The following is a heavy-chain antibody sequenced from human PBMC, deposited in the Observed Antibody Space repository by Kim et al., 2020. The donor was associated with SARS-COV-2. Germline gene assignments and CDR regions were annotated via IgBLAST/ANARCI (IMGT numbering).Heavy chain of an antibody. J-gene: IGHJ4*02. V-gene: IGHV3-7*04. Sequence: QYGSAQVYVDPVKGRFTISRDNAKNSVFLEINSLRAEDTAVYYCVRGIPSVWGQGTLVTVSS. CDR2: QYGSAQ. CDR3: VRGIPSV. D-gene: IGHD2-21*01.